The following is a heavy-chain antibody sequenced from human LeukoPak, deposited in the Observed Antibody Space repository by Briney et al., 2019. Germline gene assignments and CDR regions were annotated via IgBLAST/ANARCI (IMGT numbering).Heavy chain of an antibody. CDR2: ISGSGGST. V-gene: IGHV3-23*01. Sequence: GGTLRLPCAASGFTFSSYGMSWVRQAPGKGLEWVSAISGSGGSTYYADSVKGRFTISRDNSKNTLYLQMNSLRAEDTAVYYCARDRGIQLWLLLPNEGWFDPWGQGTLVTVSS. CDR1: GFTFSSYG. J-gene: IGHJ5*02. D-gene: IGHD5-18*01. CDR3: ARDRGIQLWLLLPNEGWFDP.